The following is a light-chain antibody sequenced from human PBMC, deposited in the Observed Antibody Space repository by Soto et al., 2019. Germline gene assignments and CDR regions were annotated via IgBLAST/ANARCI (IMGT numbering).Light chain of an antibody. J-gene: IGKJ5*01. CDR2: DAS. CDR3: QQRYNWPPA. V-gene: IGKV1-5*01. CDR1: QSISSW. Sequence: DIQMTRSPSTLSSSLGDRVTITCRASQSISSWLAWYQQKPGKAPKLLLSDASSLESGVPSRFSGSGSGTEFTLTITGLQNEDVAVYYGQQRYNWPPAFGQGTRLEIK.